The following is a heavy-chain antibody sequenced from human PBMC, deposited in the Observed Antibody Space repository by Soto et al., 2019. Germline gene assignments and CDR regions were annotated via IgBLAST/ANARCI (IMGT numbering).Heavy chain of an antibody. J-gene: IGHJ4*02. CDR1: GYTFTSYG. D-gene: IGHD1-1*01. V-gene: IGHV1-18*01. CDR2: LSTYNGNT. Sequence: QVQLVQSGAEVKKPGASVKVSCRSSGYTFTSYGINWVRQAPGQGLEWMGWLSTYNGNTNYAQKLQGRVTMTTDTPTSTAYRELRSVRSEDRARYSCARAQGGPATGFGYWGQGTLVTVSS. CDR3: ARAQGGPATGFGY.